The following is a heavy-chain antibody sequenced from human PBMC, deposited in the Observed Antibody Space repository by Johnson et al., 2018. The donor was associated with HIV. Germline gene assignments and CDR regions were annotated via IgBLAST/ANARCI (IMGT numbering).Heavy chain of an antibody. CDR1: GFTFSNVW. Sequence: VPLVESGGGLVKPGGSLRISCAGSGFTFSNVWMSWVRQVPGKGLEWVSVIYSGGSTYYADSVKGRFTISRDNSKNTLYLQMNNLRAEDTAVYYCAKDAGWSIVGATDGRDAFDIWGQGTMVTVSS. J-gene: IGHJ3*02. V-gene: IGHV3-66*02. CDR3: AKDAGWSIVGATDGRDAFDI. CDR2: IYSGGST. D-gene: IGHD1-26*01.